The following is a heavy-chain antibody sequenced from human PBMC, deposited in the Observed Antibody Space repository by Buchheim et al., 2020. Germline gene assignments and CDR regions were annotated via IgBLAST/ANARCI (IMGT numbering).Heavy chain of an antibody. Sequence: QVQLQQWGAGLLKPSETLSLTCAVYGVSFSGYYWSWIRQPPGKGLEWIGEINHSGSTNYNPSLKSRVTISVDTSKNQFSLKLSSVTAADTAVYYCARITSPSNYYYYYGMDVWGQGTT. D-gene: IGHD1-20*01. CDR1: GVSFSGYY. J-gene: IGHJ6*02. V-gene: IGHV4-34*01. CDR3: ARITSPSNYYYYYGMDV. CDR2: INHSGST.